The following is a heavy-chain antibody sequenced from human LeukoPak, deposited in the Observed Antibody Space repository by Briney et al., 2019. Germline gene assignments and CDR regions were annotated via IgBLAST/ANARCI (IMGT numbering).Heavy chain of an antibody. V-gene: IGHV1-69-2*01. CDR2: VDPENNEA. CDR3: ARQERTVSSTVTGDAFDI. CDR1: GYSFTDYY. J-gene: IGHJ3*02. Sequence: ASVKVSCKTSGYSFTDYYIHWVQQAPGKGLEWLGRVDPENNEAIYREKFQGRVTMTTDTSTSTAYMELSSLRSEDTAVYYCARQERTVSSTVTGDAFDIWGQGTMVTVSS. D-gene: IGHD4-17*01.